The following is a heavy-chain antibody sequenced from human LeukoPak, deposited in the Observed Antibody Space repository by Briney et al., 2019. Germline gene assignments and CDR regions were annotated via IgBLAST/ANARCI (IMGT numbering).Heavy chain of an antibody. J-gene: IGHJ5*02. CDR2: ISSSSSNI. CDR3: ARVYSTIFGVVRNWFDP. CDR1: GFTFSSYS. Sequence: GGSLRLSCAASGFTFSSYSVNWVRQAPGKGLEWVSSISSSSSNIYYADSVKGRFTIYRDNAKNSLYLQMNSLRAEDTAVYYCARVYSTIFGVVRNWFDPWGQGTLVTVSS. D-gene: IGHD3-3*01. V-gene: IGHV3-21*01.